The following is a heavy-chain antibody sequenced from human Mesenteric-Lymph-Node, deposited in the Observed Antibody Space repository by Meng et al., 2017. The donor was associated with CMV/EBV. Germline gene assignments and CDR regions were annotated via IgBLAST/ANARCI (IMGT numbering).Heavy chain of an antibody. CDR1: WFTFRSSC. J-gene: IGHJ4*02. CDR3: ASGYYYYDSSGLFDY. CDR2: ISYDGSNK. D-gene: IGHD3-22*01. V-gene: IGHV3-30-3*01. Sequence: GGSEFTPWRSLGAPLAVLWFTFRSSCMHWVRQAPGKGLEWVAVISYDGSNKYYADSVKGRFTISRDNSKNTLYLQMNSLRAEDTAVYYCASGYYYYDSSGLFDYWGQGTLVTVSS.